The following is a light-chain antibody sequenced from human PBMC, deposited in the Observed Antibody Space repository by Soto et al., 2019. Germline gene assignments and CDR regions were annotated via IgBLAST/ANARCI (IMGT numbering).Light chain of an antibody. J-gene: IGKJ5*01. V-gene: IGKV3-11*01. CDR3: QQRSNWPIT. CDR2: GAS. Sequence: EFVLTQSPATLSSSPGERASLSCRASQSVSTYLAWYQQKPGQAPRLLIYGASTRATGIPARFSGSGSETDFTLTISSLEPEDFAVYYCQQRSNWPITFGQGTRLDIK. CDR1: QSVSTY.